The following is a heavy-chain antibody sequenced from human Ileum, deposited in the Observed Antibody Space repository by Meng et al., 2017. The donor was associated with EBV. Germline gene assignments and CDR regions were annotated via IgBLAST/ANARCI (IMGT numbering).Heavy chain of an antibody. CDR2: INHSGST. D-gene: IGHD2-8*01. CDR1: GGSFNGYY. J-gene: IGHJ4*02. CDR3: ARTGVGLAFDY. Sequence: QAQPRQLGAGLLKPSETLSRTCGVYGGSFNGYYWTWIRQPPGKGLEWIGEINHSGSTNYNPSLKSRVIISVDTPKNQFSLKLRSVTAADTAVYYCARTGVGLAFDYWGLGTLVTVSS. V-gene: IGHV4-34*01.